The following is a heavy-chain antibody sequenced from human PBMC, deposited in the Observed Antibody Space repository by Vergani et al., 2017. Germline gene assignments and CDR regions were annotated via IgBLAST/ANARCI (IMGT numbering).Heavy chain of an antibody. D-gene: IGHD3-22*01. J-gene: IGHJ4*02. CDR1: GLAFGDY. V-gene: IGHV4-30-4*08. Sequence: VQLVESGGGLVQPGGSLRLSCTASGLAFGDYWSWIRQPPGKGLEWIGYIYYSGSTYYNPSLKSRVTISVDTSKNQFSLKLSSVTAADTAVYYCARASPYYYDSSGYFDYWGQGTLVTVSS. CDR2: IYYSGST. CDR3: ARASPYYYDSSGYFDY.